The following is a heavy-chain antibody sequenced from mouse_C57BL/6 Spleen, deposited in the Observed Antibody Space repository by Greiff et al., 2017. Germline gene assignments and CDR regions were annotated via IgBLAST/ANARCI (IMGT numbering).Heavy chain of an antibody. CDR1: GYAFSSYW. V-gene: IGHV1-80*01. CDR2: IYPGDGDT. D-gene: IGHD4-1*01. CDR3: AREVNWAYFDY. Sequence: QVQLKQSGAELVKPGASVKISCKASGYAFSSYWMNWVKQRPGKGLEWIGQIYPGDGDTNYNGKFKGKATLTADKSSSTAYMQLSSLTSEDSAVYFCAREVNWAYFDYWGQGTTLTVSS. J-gene: IGHJ2*01.